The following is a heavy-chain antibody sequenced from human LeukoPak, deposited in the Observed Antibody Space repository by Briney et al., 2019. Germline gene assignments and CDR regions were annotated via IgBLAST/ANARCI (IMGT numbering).Heavy chain of an antibody. Sequence: GESLKISCKGSGYTFTSFWIGWVRQMPGKGLEWMGIIYPGDSDTRYSSSFQGQVTISADESISTAYLRWSSLKASDTAMYYCARRLSSTPLYDFWGQGTLVTVSS. CDR1: GYTFTSFW. J-gene: IGHJ4*02. CDR3: ARRLSSTPLYDF. V-gene: IGHV5-51*01. D-gene: IGHD2-2*01. CDR2: IYPGDSDT.